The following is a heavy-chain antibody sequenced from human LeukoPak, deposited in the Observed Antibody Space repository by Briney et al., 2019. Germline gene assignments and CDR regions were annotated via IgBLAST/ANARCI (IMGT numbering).Heavy chain of an antibody. Sequence: SETLSLACTVSGGSISSSSYYWGWIRQPPGKGLEWFGSIYYSGSTYYNPSLKSRVTISVDTSKNQFSLKLTSVTAADTAVYYCARQEGGLGYCSSTSCYAFDYWGQGTLVTVSS. J-gene: IGHJ4*02. CDR2: IYYSGST. D-gene: IGHD2-2*01. CDR3: ARQEGGLGYCSSTSCYAFDY. V-gene: IGHV4-39*01. CDR1: GGSISSSSYY.